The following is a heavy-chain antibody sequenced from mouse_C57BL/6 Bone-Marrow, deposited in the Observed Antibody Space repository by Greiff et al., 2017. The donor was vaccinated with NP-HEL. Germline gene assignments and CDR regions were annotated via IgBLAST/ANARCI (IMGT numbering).Heavy chain of an antibody. J-gene: IGHJ4*01. D-gene: IGHD2-2*01. CDR3: ARLWLRQRRYYAMDY. V-gene: IGHV1-39*01. CDR1: GYSFTDYN. CDR2: INPNYGTT. Sequence: EVKLQVSGPELVKPGASVKISCKASGYSFTDYNMNWVKQSNGKSLEWIGVINPNYGTTSYNQKFKGKATLTVDQSSSTAYMQLNSLTSEDSAVYYCARLWLRQRRYYAMDYWGQGTSVTVSS.